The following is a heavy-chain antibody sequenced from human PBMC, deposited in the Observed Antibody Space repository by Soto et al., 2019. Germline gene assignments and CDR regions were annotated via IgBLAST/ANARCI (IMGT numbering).Heavy chain of an antibody. CDR1: GYTFTSYD. Sequence: ASVKVSCKASGYTFTSYDINWVRQATGQGLEWMGWMNPNSGNTGYAQKFQGRVTMTRNTSISTAYMELSSLRSEDTAVYYCARGPSERFLEWFIGYFDYWGQGTLVTVSS. CDR3: ARGPSERFLEWFIGYFDY. V-gene: IGHV1-8*01. D-gene: IGHD3-3*01. CDR2: MNPNSGNT. J-gene: IGHJ4*02.